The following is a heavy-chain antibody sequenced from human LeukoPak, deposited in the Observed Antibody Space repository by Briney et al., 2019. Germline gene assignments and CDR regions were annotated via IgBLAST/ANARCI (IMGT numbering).Heavy chain of an antibody. CDR2: INSDGSST. CDR3: AKDSHYYGSGSPTYFDY. D-gene: IGHD3-10*01. CDR1: GFTFSRYW. J-gene: IGHJ4*02. V-gene: IGHV3-74*01. Sequence: GGSLRLSCAASGFTFSRYWMHWVRQAPGKGLVWVSRINSDGSSTSYADSVKGRFTISRDNAKNTLYVQMNSLRAEDTALYYCAKDSHYYGSGSPTYFDYWGQGTLVTVS.